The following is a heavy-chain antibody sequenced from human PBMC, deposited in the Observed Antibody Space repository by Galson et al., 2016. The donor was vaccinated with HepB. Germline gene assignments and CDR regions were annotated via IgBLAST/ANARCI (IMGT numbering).Heavy chain of an antibody. V-gene: IGHV3-33*01. J-gene: IGHJ5*02. CDR1: GFPFSTYG. CDR3: ARERTKLEFHR. Sequence: SLRLSCAASGFPFSTYGMHWVRQAPGKGLEWVAVIWYDGSNQYYADSVKGRFTISRDNSKNTLYLQMKSLRAEDTAIYYCARERTKLEFHRWGQGTLVTGSS. CDR2: IWYDGSNQ. D-gene: IGHD1-1*01.